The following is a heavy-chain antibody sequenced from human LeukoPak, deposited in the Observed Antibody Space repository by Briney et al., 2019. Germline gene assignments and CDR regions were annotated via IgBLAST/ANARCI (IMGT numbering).Heavy chain of an antibody. J-gene: IGHJ4*02. D-gene: IGHD2-15*01. CDR3: ARGAYCSGGSCYGNDY. CDR2: IWYDGSNK. V-gene: IGHV3-33*01. CDR1: GFTFSSYG. Sequence: PGRSLRLSCAASGFTFSSYGMHWVRQAPGKGLEWVAVIWYDGSNKYYADSVKGRFTISRDNSKNTLYLQMNSLRAKDTAVYYCARGAYCSGGSCYGNDYWGQGILVTVSS.